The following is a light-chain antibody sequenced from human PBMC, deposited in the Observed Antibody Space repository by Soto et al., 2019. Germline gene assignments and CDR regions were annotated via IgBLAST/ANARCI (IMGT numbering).Light chain of an antibody. V-gene: IGKV1-39*01. J-gene: IGKJ2*01. Sequence: DIPMTQSPSSLSAFAGDRVTITCRASQSISSNLNWYQQKPGKAPKLLIYAASSLQSGVPSRFSGSGSGTDFTLTISSLQPEDFATYYCQQSFSIPYIFGQGTKLDIK. CDR2: AAS. CDR3: QQSFSIPYI. CDR1: QSISSN.